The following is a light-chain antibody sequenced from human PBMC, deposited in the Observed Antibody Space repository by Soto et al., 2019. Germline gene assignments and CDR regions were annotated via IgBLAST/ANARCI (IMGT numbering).Light chain of an antibody. CDR1: QRVSSY. CDR2: DGS. Sequence: IVLTQSPATLSLSPGERATLSCRASQRVSSYLAWYQQRPGQAPRLLIYDGSSRATGIPARFSGSGCGTDFTLTIASLEPEDFAVYYCQQSSNWPLTFGGGTKVEIK. V-gene: IGKV3-11*01. CDR3: QQSSNWPLT. J-gene: IGKJ4*01.